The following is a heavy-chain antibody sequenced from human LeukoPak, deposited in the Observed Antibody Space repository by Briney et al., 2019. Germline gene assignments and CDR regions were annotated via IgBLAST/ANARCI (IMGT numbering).Heavy chain of an antibody. J-gene: IGHJ4*02. D-gene: IGHD4-17*01. Sequence: KTGGSLRLSCAASGFTFNTYNMNWVRQAPGKGLEWVSSISSSGDYKYYADSVKGRFTISRDNAKNTLYLQMNSLRAEDTAVYYCAKDPGYGDYEVYFDYWGQGTLVTVSS. V-gene: IGHV3-21*01. CDR2: ISSSGDYK. CDR1: GFTFNTYN. CDR3: AKDPGYGDYEVYFDY.